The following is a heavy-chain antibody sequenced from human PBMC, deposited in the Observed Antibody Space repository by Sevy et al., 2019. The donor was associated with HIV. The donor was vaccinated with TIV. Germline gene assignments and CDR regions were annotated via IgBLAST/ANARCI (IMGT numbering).Heavy chain of an antibody. D-gene: IGHD2-8*01. CDR3: AREGCTRPHDF. CDR2: LSFGCGQI. Sequence: QAGGSLRLSCVASGFTFNKYSMSWVRQAPGKGLERVSTLSFGCGQINYADSVKGRFTISRDDSKNTLYLQMNSLRAEDTAVYYCAREGCTRPHDFWGQGTLVTVSS. J-gene: IGHJ4*02. CDR1: GFTFNKYS. V-gene: IGHV3-23*01.